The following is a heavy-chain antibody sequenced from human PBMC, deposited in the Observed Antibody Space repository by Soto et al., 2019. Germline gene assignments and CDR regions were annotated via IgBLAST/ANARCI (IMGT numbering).Heavy chain of an antibody. CDR1: GGAINDHY. V-gene: IGHV4-59*11. CDR3: ARVRTGYFDY. J-gene: IGHJ4*02. Sequence: QVQLQESGPGLVKPSETLSLTCTLSGGAINDHYWSFIRQPPGKGLEWIGYIYYNGNTNYNPSLESRVTISVDRSRNQCSLRLTSLTAADTAVYYCARVRTGYFDYWGRGALVTVSS. D-gene: IGHD3-9*01. CDR2: IYYNGNT.